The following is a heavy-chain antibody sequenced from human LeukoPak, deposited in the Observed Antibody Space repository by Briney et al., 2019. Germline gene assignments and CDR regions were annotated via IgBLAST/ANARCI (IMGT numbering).Heavy chain of an antibody. J-gene: IGHJ3*02. V-gene: IGHV4-31*03. D-gene: IGHD3-10*01. CDR2: IYYSGST. Sequence: SETLSLTCTVSGGSVSSGGYYWSWIRQHPGKGLEWIGYIYYSGSTYYNSSLKSRVTISVDTSKNQFSLKLSSVAAADTAVYYCVRVDGSGSYRARFGRAFDIWGQGTMVTVSS. CDR3: VRVDGSGSYRARFGRAFDI. CDR1: GGSVSSGGYY.